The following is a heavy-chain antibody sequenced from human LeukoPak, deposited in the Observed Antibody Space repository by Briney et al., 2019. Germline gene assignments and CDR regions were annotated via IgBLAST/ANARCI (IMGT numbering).Heavy chain of an antibody. CDR3: ASSYYSYGSGSLDY. V-gene: IGHV4-59*01. D-gene: IGHD3-10*01. Sequence: KASETLPLTCTVSGGSISSYYWSWIRQPPGKGLEWIGYIYYSGSTNYNPSLKSRVTISVDTSKNQFSLKLSSVTAADTAVYYCASSYYSYGSGSLDYWDQGTLVTVSS. CDR2: IYYSGST. J-gene: IGHJ4*02. CDR1: GGSISSYY.